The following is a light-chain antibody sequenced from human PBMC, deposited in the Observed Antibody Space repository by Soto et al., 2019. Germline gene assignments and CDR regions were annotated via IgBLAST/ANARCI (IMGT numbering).Light chain of an antibody. Sequence: LVMTQSPSTLSLSPSDRSTLSCRASQTIDNTSAWYQRKPGQAPRLLIYDASNRATGIPARFSGGGSGTEFTLTISSLQSEDFAVYYCQQYGSSGTFGQGTKVDI. CDR2: DAS. J-gene: IGKJ1*01. CDR3: QQYGSSGT. CDR1: QTIDNT. V-gene: IGKV3D-15*01.